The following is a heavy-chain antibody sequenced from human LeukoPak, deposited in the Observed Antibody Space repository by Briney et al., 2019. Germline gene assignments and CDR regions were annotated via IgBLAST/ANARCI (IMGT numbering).Heavy chain of an antibody. CDR2: IIPIFGTA. CDR3: ARDPTYCSSTSCYDY. Sequence: ASVKVSCKASGYTFTSYDINWVRQAPGQGLEWMGGIIPIFGTANYAQKFQGRVTITADESTSTAYMELSSLRSEDTAVYYCARDPTYCSSTSCYDYWGQGTLVTVSS. CDR1: GYTFTSYD. D-gene: IGHD2-2*01. V-gene: IGHV1-69*13. J-gene: IGHJ4*02.